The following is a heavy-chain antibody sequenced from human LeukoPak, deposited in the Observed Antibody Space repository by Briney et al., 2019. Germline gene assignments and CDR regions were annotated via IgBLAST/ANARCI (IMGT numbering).Heavy chain of an antibody. CDR2: ISGSGGST. J-gene: IGHJ4*02. Sequence: PGGSLRFSCAASGFTFSSYAMSWVRQAPGKGLEWVSAISGSGGSTYYADSVKGRFTISRDNSKNTLYLQMNSLRAEDTAVYYCAKATGYYYDSSGYPGDYWGQGTLVTVSS. CDR3: AKATGYYYDSSGYPGDY. CDR1: GFTFSSYA. D-gene: IGHD3-22*01. V-gene: IGHV3-23*01.